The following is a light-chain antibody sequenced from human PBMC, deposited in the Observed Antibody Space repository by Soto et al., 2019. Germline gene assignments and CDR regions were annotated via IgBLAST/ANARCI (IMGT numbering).Light chain of an antibody. J-gene: IGKJ2*01. CDR1: QSVSSSY. Sequence: EIVLTQSPGTLSLSPGERATLSCRASQSVSSSYLAWYQQKPGQAPRLLIYGASSRATSIPDRFSGSWSGKDFTLTISRLEPDDFAVYYCQQYGRSPYTFGQGTKLEIK. CDR2: GAS. V-gene: IGKV3-20*01. CDR3: QQYGRSPYT.